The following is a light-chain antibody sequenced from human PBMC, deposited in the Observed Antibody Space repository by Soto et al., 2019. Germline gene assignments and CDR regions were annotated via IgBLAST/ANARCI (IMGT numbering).Light chain of an antibody. Sequence: QSALTQPRSVSGSPGQSITISCTGSTSDVGAYSFASWYQQHPGAAPKLLIHDVNKRPPGVPDRFSASKSGNTASLTISGLQAEDEADYYCSSYTSSRAYVFGIGTKVTVL. J-gene: IGLJ1*01. CDR1: TSDVGAYSF. CDR3: SSYTSSRAYV. CDR2: DVN. V-gene: IGLV2-11*01.